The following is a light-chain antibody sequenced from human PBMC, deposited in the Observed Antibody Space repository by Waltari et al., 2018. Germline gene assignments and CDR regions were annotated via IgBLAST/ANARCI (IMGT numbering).Light chain of an antibody. CDR2: ATS. V-gene: IGKV1D-16*01. J-gene: IGKJ2*01. CDR1: QGISKW. Sequence: DIQMTQSPSSLSASVGDRVTITCRASQGISKWFAWYQQKPGKAPKSLIYATSSLQPGVPSRFSGSGSGTDFTLTISSLQLEDFATYYCQQYGSSPPYTFGQGTKLEIK. CDR3: QQYGSSPPYT.